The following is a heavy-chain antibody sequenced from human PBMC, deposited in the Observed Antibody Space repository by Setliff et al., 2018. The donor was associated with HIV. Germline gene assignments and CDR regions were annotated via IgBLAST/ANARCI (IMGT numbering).Heavy chain of an antibody. D-gene: IGHD3-9*01. CDR3: ASALLGMRYFDWLLESDYYYGMDV. CDR1: GFTFSSYW. J-gene: IGHJ6*02. CDR2: ISADGSDT. Sequence: LRLSCAASGFTFSSYWIHWVRQAPGKGLVWVSRISADGSDTSYADSVKGRFTISRDNAMNTAYLQMNSLRGEDTAVYYCASALLGMRYFDWLLESDYYYGMDVWGQGTTVTVSS. V-gene: IGHV3-74*01.